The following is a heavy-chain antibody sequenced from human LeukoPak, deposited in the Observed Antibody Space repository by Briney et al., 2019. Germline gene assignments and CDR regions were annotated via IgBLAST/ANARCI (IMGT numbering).Heavy chain of an antibody. Sequence: GGSLRLSCTAFGFNFINYYMSWVRQAPGKGLEWVANIKEDGSDKFYVGSLKGRFTNSRDNAKNSMYLQMNSLSGADTAVYYCASSYAGDSHYRGQGSLVTVSS. CDR1: GFNFINYY. D-gene: IGHD4-23*01. CDR3: ASSYAGDSHY. V-gene: IGHV3-7*01. CDR2: IKEDGSDK. J-gene: IGHJ4*02.